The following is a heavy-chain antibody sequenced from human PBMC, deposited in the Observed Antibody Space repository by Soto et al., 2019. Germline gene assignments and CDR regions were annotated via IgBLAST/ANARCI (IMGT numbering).Heavy chain of an antibody. CDR1: GFTFSSYS. D-gene: IGHD2-15*01. Sequence: EVQLVESGGGLVQPGGPLRLSCAASGFTFSSYSMNWVRQAPGKGLEWVSYIISSSGTIYYADSVKGRFTISRDNAKNSLYLQMNSLRAEDTAVYYCAKVGISGGRVGFDHWGQGTLVTVSS. CDR3: AKVGISGGRVGFDH. V-gene: IGHV3-48*01. CDR2: IISSSGTI. J-gene: IGHJ4*02.